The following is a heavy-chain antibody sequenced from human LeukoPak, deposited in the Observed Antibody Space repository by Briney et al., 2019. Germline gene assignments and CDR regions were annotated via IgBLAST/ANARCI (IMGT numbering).Heavy chain of an antibody. CDR2: ISSSGSTI. V-gene: IGHV3-48*04. CDR1: GFTFSSYG. Sequence: GGSLRLSCAASGFTFSSYGMSWVRQAPGKGLEWVSYISSSGSTIYYADSVKGRFTISRDNAKNSLYLQMNSLRAEDTAVYYCAREYSGSYYAFDYWGQGTLVTVSS. CDR3: AREYSGSYYAFDY. J-gene: IGHJ4*02. D-gene: IGHD1-26*01.